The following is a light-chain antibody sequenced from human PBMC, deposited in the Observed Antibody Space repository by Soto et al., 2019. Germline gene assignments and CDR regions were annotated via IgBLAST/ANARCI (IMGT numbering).Light chain of an antibody. Sequence: QPVLTQPASVSGSPEQSITISCTGTSSDVGSYNLVSWYQQHPGKAPKVMIYEATKRPSGVSNRFSGSKSGNTASLTISGLQAEDEADYYCCAYAGSGTVVFGGGTKLTVL. CDR1: SSDVGSYNL. V-gene: IGLV2-23*02. CDR2: EAT. J-gene: IGLJ3*02. CDR3: CAYAGSGTVV.